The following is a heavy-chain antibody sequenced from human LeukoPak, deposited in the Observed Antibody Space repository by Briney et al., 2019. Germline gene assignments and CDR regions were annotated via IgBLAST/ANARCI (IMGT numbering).Heavy chain of an antibody. J-gene: IGHJ6*04. V-gene: IGHV3-66*02. CDR1: GFFASSNY. D-gene: IGHD2-2*01. Sequence: GGSLRLSCAASGFFASSNYMSWVRQAPGKGLEWVSVINGGDATSYVDSVRGRFTISRDSSKNTVYFQMNSLRPEGTAVYFCARICSNPSCQQDVWGKGTTVTVSS. CDR2: INGGDAT. CDR3: ARICSNPSCQQDV.